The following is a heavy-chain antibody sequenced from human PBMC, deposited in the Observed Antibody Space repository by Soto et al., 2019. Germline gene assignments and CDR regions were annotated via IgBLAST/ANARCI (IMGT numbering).Heavy chain of an antibody. V-gene: IGHV1-69*13. CDR2: IIPIFGTA. Sequence: SVTVSCKASGGTFSSYAISWVRQAPGQGLEWMGGIIPIFGTANYAQKFQGRVTVTADESTSTAYMELSSLRSEDTAVYYCASGTVLEWLTVVYGMDVWGQGTMVTVSS. CDR3: ASGTVLEWLTVVYGMDV. D-gene: IGHD3-3*01. CDR1: GGTFSSYA. J-gene: IGHJ6*02.